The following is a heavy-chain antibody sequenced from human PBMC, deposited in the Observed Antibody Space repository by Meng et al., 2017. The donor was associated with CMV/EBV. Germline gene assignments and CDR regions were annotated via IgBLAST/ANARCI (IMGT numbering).Heavy chain of an antibody. CDR3: AKLDGAAAEY. D-gene: IGHD6-13*01. CDR1: GFTFSSYG. Sequence: SCAASGFTFSSYGMHWVRQAPGKGLEWVAFIRYDGSNKYYADSVKGRFTISRDNSKNTLYLQMNSLRAEDTAVYYCAKLDGAAAEYWGQGTLVTVSS. J-gene: IGHJ4*02. V-gene: IGHV3-30*02. CDR2: IRYDGSNK.